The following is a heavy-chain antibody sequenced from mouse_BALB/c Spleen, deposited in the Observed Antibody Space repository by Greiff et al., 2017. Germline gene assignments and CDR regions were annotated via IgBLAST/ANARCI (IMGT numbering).Heavy chain of an antibody. D-gene: IGHD1-1*01. CDR1: GFTFSDYG. CDR2: ISNLAYSI. J-gene: IGHJ1*01. V-gene: IGHV5-15*02. CDR3: ARDPDYYGSSYWYFDV. Sequence: DVQLVESGGGLVQPGGSRKLSCAASGFTFSDYGMAWVRQAPGKGPEWVAFISNLAYSIYYADTVTGRFTISRENAKNTLYLEMSSLRSEDTAMYYCARDPDYYGSSYWYFDVWGAGTTVTVSS.